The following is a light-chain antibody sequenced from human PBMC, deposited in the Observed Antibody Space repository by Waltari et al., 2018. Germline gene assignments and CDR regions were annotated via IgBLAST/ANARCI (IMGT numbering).Light chain of an antibody. CDR3: SSYAGSNNYV. CDR2: EGS. V-gene: IGLV2-8*01. CDR1: SSDVGGYNY. Sequence: QSALTQPPSASGSPGQSVTISCTGTSSDVGGYNYVPWYQQHPGKAPKLMIYEGSRRPSGVPARFSGSKSGNTASLTVSGLQAEDEADYYCSSYAGSNNYVFGTGTKVTVL. J-gene: IGLJ1*01.